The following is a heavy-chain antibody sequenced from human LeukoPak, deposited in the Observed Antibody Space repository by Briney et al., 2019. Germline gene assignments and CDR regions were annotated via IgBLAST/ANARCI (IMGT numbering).Heavy chain of an antibody. D-gene: IGHD3-10*01. CDR3: AKSIEGSGSYYNSYFDY. CDR1: GFTFSSYG. CDR2: ISWNSGSI. Sequence: GGSLRLSCAASGFTFSSYGMHWVRQAPGKGLEWVSGISWNSGSIGYADSVKGRFTISRDNAKNSLYLQMNSLRAEDTALYYCAKSIEGSGSYYNSYFDYWGQGTLVTVSS. J-gene: IGHJ4*02. V-gene: IGHV3-9*01.